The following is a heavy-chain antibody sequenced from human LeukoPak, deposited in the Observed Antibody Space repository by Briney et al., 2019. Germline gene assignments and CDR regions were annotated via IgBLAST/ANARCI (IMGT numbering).Heavy chain of an antibody. CDR2: ISSSSSYI. CDR1: GFTFSSYS. Sequence: GGSLRLSCAASGFTFSSYSMNWVRRAPGKGLEWVSSISSSSSYIYYADSVKGRFTISRDNAKNSLYLQMNSLRAEDTAVYYCARDIGIVGATIDYWGQGTLVTVSS. CDR3: ARDIGIVGATIDY. D-gene: IGHD1-26*01. V-gene: IGHV3-21*01. J-gene: IGHJ4*02.